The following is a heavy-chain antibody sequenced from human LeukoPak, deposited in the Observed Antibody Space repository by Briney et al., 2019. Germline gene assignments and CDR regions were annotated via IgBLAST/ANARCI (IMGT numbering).Heavy chain of an antibody. CDR3: ARHDGSSWYYAFDV. CDR2: IYYSGST. D-gene: IGHD6-13*01. CDR1: GVPISSYY. V-gene: IGHV4-59*08. J-gene: IGHJ3*01. Sequence: PSETLSLTCTVSGVPISSYYWSWIRQPPGKGLEWIGYIYYSGSTNYSPSLKSRVTISLDTSKNQFSLKLSSVTAADTAVYYCARHDGSSWYYAFDVWGQGTMVTVSS.